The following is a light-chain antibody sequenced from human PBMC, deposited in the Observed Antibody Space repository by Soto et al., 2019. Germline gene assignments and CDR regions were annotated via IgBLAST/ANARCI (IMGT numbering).Light chain of an antibody. CDR3: AAWDDSLKVVV. Sequence: QSVLTQPPSASGTPGQRVTMSCSGSRPNIGSNTVNWYQQLLGTAPKVLIYSNDQRPSGVPDRFSGSKSGTSASLAISGLQSEDEADYYCAAWDDSLKVVVFGGGTKLTVL. CDR1: RPNIGSNT. CDR2: SND. J-gene: IGLJ2*01. V-gene: IGLV1-44*01.